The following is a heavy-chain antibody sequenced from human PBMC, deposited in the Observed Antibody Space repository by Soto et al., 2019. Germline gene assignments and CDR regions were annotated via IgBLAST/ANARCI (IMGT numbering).Heavy chain of an antibody. J-gene: IGHJ4*02. V-gene: IGHV1-24*01. CDR3: ATDSKVTIFGVVIIMGY. CDR1: GYTLTELS. CDR2: FDPEDGET. D-gene: IGHD3-3*01. Sequence: ASVKVSCKVSGYTLTELSMHWVRQAPGKGLEWMGGFDPEDGETIYAQKFQGRVTMTEDTSTDTAYMELSSLRSEDTAVYYCATDSKVTIFGVVIIMGYWGQGTLVTSPQ.